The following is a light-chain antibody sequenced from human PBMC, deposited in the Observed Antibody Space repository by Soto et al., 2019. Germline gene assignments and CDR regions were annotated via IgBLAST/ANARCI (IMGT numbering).Light chain of an antibody. V-gene: IGLV1-40*01. CDR2: GNS. Sequence: QCSLAQPPSVCGAPRQRVPISCTGSSSNIGAGYDVHWYQQLPGTAPNLLIYGNSNRPSGVPDRFSGSKSGTSASLAITGLQAEDEAQFYCQSHDSSLSAYVFGTGTKAPS. CDR3: QSHDSSLSAYV. CDR1: SSNIGAGYD. J-gene: IGLJ1*01.